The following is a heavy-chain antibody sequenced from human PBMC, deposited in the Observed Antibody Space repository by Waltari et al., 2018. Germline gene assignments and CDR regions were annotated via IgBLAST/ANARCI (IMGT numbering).Heavy chain of an antibody. CDR2: LHSRCSYI. Sequence: EVLLVESGGGLVKPGGSLRLSCATSGFTFSTFSMTWVRHAPGKGLDWVSSLHSRCSYIYYADSVKGRFTISRDNTKNSLYLQMNSLRDEDTAVYYCAREGLLDWGQGTLVTVSS. CDR1: GFTFSTFS. J-gene: IGHJ4*02. D-gene: IGHD2-8*02. CDR3: AREGLLD. V-gene: IGHV3-21*06.